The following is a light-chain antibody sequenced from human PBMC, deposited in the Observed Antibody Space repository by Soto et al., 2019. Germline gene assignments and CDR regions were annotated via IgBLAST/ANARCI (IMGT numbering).Light chain of an antibody. CDR1: SGHSSYA. V-gene: IGLV4-69*01. Sequence: QPVLTQSPSASASLGASVKLTCTLSSGHSSYAIAWHQQQPEKGPRYLMTLNSDGSHSKGDGIPDRFSGSSSGAERYLTISLLQSEDEADYYCQTWGTGIHWVFGGGTKVTVL. CDR3: QTWGTGIHWV. J-gene: IGLJ3*02. CDR2: LNSDGSH.